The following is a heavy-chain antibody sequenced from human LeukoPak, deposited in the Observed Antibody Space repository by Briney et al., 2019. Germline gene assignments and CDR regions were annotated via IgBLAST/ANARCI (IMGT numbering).Heavy chain of an antibody. CDR2: ISAYNGNT. J-gene: IGHJ5*02. CDR3: ARDPKAVTKQALTSQNWFDP. V-gene: IGHV1-18*01. Sequence: ASVKVSCKASGYTFTSYGISWVRQAPGQGLEWMGWISAYNGNTNYAQKLQGRVTMTTDTSTSTAYMELRSLRSDDTAVYYCARDPKAVTKQALTSQNWFDPWGQGTLVTVSS. CDR1: GYTFTSYG. D-gene: IGHD1/OR15-1a*01.